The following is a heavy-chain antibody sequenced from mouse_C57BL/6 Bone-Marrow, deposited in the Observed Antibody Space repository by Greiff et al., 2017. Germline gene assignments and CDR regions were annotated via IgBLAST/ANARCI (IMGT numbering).Heavy chain of an antibody. CDR1: GYSFTGYY. CDR2: INPSTGGT. D-gene: IGHD1-1*01. V-gene: IGHV1-42*01. Sequence: VQLQQSGPELVKPGASVKISCKASGYSFTGYYMNWVKQSPEQSLEWIGEINPSTGGTTYNQKFKAKATLTVDKSSSTAYMQLKSLTSEDSAVYYCARSTTVVADDAMDYWGQGTSVTVSS. CDR3: ARSTTVVADDAMDY. J-gene: IGHJ4*01.